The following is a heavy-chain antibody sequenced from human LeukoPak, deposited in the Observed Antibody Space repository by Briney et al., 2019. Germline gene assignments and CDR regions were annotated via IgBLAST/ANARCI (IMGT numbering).Heavy chain of an antibody. CDR2: ISYIGST. V-gene: IGHV4-31*03. CDR1: GGSISSGGYY. D-gene: IGHD3-3*01. J-gene: IGHJ4*02. CDR3: ARGSTYFGVVPSFDY. Sequence: PSETLSLTCTVSGGSISSGGYYWSWIRHHPGKGLEWIGYISYIGSTYYNPSLKSRVTISVDTSKNQFSLKLSSVTAADTGVYHCARGSTYFGVVPSFDYWGQGTLVTVSS.